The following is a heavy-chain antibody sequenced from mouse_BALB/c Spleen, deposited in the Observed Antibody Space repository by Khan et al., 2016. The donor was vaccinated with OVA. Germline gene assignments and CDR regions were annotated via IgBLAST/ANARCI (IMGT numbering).Heavy chain of an antibody. V-gene: IGHV1-77*01. D-gene: IGHD1-1*01. CDR1: GYTFTDYV. J-gene: IGHJ3*01. CDR2: LYPGSGSA. Sequence: QVQLQQPGPELVKPGASVKMSCKASGYTFTDYVITWVKQRTGQGLEWIGELYPGSGSAYYNEKFKDKATLTADKSSDTAYMQLSSLTSEDSAVYFCARSYDGAWFAYWGQGTLVTASA. CDR3: ARSYDGAWFAY.